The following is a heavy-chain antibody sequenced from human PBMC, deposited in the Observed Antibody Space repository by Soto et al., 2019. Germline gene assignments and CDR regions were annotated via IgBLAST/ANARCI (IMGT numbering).Heavy chain of an antibody. CDR1: GGSISGYY. D-gene: IGHD3-10*01. V-gene: IGHV4-34*01. J-gene: IGHJ5*02. CDR3: VRELDFYDSGTYYKSADWFGP. CDR2: TDHSGST. Sequence: PSETLSLTCGVHGGSISGYYWSWIRQSPGKGLEWIGETDHSGSTNYNPSLRSRVTMSVDTSKNQFSLKLSSVTAADTAVYYCVRELDFYDSGTYYKSADWFGPWGQGTLVTVSS.